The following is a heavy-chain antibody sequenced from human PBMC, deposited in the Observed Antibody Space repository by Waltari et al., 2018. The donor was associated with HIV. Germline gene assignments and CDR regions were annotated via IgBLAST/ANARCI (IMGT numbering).Heavy chain of an antibody. CDR3: LRGRQIQMWDQTRYCEY. D-gene: IGHD1-26*01. J-gene: IGHJ4*02. CDR2: IDHGGST. V-gene: IGHV4-34*01. Sequence: QVRLQQWGAGLLKPSETLSRTCAVYGESFSGYFWTWVRQPPGQGLEWIGEIDHGGSTNYNPSLRDRITISVDTSKNQFALKIDSVTAADTAVYYCLRGRQIQMWDQTRYCEYWAQGALVIVSS. CDR1: GESFSGYF.